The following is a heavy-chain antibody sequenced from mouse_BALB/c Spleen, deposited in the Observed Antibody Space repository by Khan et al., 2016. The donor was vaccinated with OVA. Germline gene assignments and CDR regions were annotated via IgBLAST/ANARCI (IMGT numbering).Heavy chain of an antibody. J-gene: IGHJ3*01. CDR1: GFNIKDYY. Sequence: VQLQQSGAELVRPGALVKLSCKASGFNIKDYYMHWVKQRPEQGLEWIGWIDPENGETVYDPKFQGKANITADTSSNTAFLQPSSLTSKETAVYCCARSGYFAWFAYWGQGTLVAVSA. V-gene: IGHV14-1*02. CDR3: ARSGYFAWFAY. CDR2: IDPENGET.